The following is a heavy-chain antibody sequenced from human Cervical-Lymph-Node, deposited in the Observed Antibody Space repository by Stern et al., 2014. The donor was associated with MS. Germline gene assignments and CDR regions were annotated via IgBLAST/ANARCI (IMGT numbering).Heavy chain of an antibody. D-gene: IGHD4-11*01. Sequence: QLQLQESGPGLVKPSETLSLTCTVSGGSITNRDYWGWIRQSPGKGLEWIGSVYYSGITYYRPSLKSRATISIDPSRNKFSRRLTSVTATDTAVYFCARGVTAVTNYVPNWCFDLWGRGTLVTVSS. V-gene: IGHV4-39*02. CDR3: ARGVTAVTNYVPNWCFDL. CDR2: VYYSGIT. CDR1: GGSITNRDY. J-gene: IGHJ2*01.